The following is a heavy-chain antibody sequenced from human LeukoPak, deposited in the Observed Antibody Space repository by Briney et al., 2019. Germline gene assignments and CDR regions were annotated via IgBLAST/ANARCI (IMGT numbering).Heavy chain of an antibody. Sequence: SETLSLTCTVSGGSISSYYWSWIRQPPGKGLKWIGYIYYSGSTNYNPSLKSRVTISVDTSKNQFSLKLSSVTAAATAVYYCARHFSGPRLSSWDNHLAFDIWGQGTMVTVSS. CDR3: ARHFSGPRLSSWDNHLAFDI. CDR1: GGSISSYY. D-gene: IGHD1/OR15-1a*01. CDR2: IYYSGST. J-gene: IGHJ3*02. V-gene: IGHV4-59*08.